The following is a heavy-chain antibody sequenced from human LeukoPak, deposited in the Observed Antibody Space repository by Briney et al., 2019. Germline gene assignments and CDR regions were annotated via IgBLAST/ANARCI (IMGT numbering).Heavy chain of an antibody. CDR2: IHDSGST. CDR1: GGPISSYY. V-gene: IGHV4-59*08. D-gene: IGHD3-3*01. J-gene: IGHJ5*02. Sequence: PSETLSLTCTVSGGPISSYYWSWIRQPPGKGLEWIGYIHDSGSTNYNPSLKSRVTISVDTSKNQFSLMLYSLTAADTAVYYCARRPIFGGWFAPWGQGTLVTVSS. CDR3: ARRPIFGGWFAP.